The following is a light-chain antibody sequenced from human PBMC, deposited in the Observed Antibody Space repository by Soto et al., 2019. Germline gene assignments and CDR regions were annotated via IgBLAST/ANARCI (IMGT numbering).Light chain of an antibody. J-gene: IGLJ2*01. V-gene: IGLV2-14*01. CDR2: DVR. Sequence: QSALTQPASVSGSPGQSITISCTGTSSDVGGHNFVSWYQQHPGRAPKLMIYDVRNRPSGVSNRFSGSKSANTASLTISGLQAEDEADYYCSSYSSSGTLVFGGGTKRTVL. CDR1: SSDVGGHNF. CDR3: SSYSSSGTLV.